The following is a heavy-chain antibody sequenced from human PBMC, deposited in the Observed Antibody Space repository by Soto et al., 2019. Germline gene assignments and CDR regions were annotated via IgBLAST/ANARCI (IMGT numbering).Heavy chain of an antibody. CDR1: GGPVSSDKW. V-gene: IGHV4-4*02. Sequence: QVQLQESGPGLVKPSGTLSLTCAVSGGPVSSDKWWSWVRQPPGKGLEWIGEIHSFGSTNYNPSLKSRVTILLDNPKNQCPMKLTSVTAADTGVYFCVGQWLAGYGACDPGGQGTLVTVSS. J-gene: IGHJ5*02. CDR2: IHSFGST. CDR3: VGQWLAGYGACDP. D-gene: IGHD6-19*01.